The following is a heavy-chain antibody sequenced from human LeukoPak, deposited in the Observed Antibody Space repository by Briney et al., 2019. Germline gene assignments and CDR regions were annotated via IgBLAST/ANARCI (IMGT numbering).Heavy chain of an antibody. J-gene: IGHJ4*02. CDR1: GFTFSSYS. V-gene: IGHV3-21*01. D-gene: IGHD4-23*01. CDR2: ISSSSSYI. CDR3: ARGALRWYLQVDY. Sequence: GGSLRLSCAASGFTFSSYSMNWVRQAPGKGLEWVSSISSSSSYIYYADSVKGRFTISRDNAKNSLYLQMNSLRAEDTAVYYCARGALRWYLQVDYWGQGTLVIVSS.